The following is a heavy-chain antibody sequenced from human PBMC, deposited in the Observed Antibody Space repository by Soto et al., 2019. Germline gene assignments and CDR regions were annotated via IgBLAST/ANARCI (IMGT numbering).Heavy chain of an antibody. D-gene: IGHD3-22*01. CDR1: GYTFTSYG. CDR3: ARVNYYDSSGYRYGMDV. V-gene: IGHV1-18*01. CDR2: ISAYNGNT. J-gene: IGHJ6*02. Sequence: QVQLVQSGAEVKKPGASVKVSCKASGYTFTSYGISWVRQAPGLGLEWMGWISAYNGNTNYAQKLQGRVTMTTDTSTSTAYMELRSLRSDDTAVYYCARVNYYDSSGYRYGMDVWGQGTTVTVSS.